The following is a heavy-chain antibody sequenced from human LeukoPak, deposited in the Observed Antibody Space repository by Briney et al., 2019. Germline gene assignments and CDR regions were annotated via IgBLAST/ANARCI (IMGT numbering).Heavy chain of an antibody. V-gene: IGHV1-18*01. CDR3: ARDLGDDTSGVGYFDY. J-gene: IGHJ4*01. D-gene: IGHD3-22*01. Sequence: GASVKVSCKASGYTLSTYAISWVRQAPGQGLEWMGWISAYTGNTRYTQNLQGRVIMTTDTSANTAYMEVRSLRSDDTAMYYCARDLGDDTSGVGYFDYWGHGTLVTVSS. CDR2: ISAYTGNT. CDR1: GYTLSTYA.